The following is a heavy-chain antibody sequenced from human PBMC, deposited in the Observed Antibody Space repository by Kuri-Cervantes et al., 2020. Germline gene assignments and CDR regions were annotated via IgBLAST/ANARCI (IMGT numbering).Heavy chain of an antibody. CDR2: ISVYTGYT. CDR3: ARGWNYDISTGYDVYYYYGMDV. J-gene: IGHJ6*02. CDR1: GYSFTSYG. D-gene: IGHD3-9*01. Sequence: ASVKVSCKASGYSFTSYGISWVRQAPGQGLEWMGWISVYTGYTNYAQKFQGRVTMTTDTSTSTAYMELRSLRSDDTAVYYCARGWNYDISTGYDVYYYYGMDVWGQGTTVTVSS. V-gene: IGHV1-18*01.